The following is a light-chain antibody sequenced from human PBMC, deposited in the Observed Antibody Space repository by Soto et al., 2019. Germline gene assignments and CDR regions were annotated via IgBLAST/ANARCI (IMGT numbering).Light chain of an antibody. V-gene: IGLV2-14*01. CDR2: DVS. CDR3: SSYTSSSSYV. J-gene: IGLJ1*01. CDR1: SSDVGTYNS. Sequence: QSALTQPASVSGSPGQSITISCTGTSSDVGTYNSVSWYQQYPGKAPKLMIHDVSNRPSGVSNRFSGSKSGNTASLTISGLQAEDGADYYCSSYTSSSSYVFGSGTKVTVL.